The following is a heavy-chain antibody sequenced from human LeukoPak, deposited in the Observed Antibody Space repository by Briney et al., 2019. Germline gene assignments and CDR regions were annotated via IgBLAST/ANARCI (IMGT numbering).Heavy chain of an antibody. D-gene: IGHD6-13*01. V-gene: IGHV4-4*07. Sequence: AETLSLTCNVSGGSISSFHWSWIRQPAGKGLEWIGRIFTSGSTSYNSSLRSRVTVSVDTSTNQSSLKLSSGTAADTAVFYCAGLTRQVVLWGQGTLDTVS. CDR3: AGLTRQVVL. CDR1: GGSISSFH. J-gene: IGHJ4*02. CDR2: IFTSGST.